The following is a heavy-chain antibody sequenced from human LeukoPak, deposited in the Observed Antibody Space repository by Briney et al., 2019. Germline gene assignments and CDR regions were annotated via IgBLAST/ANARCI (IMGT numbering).Heavy chain of an antibody. CDR1: EXSFSSYW. V-gene: IGHV3-74*01. CDR3: AMDINGDLFHV. D-gene: IGHD2-2*03. J-gene: IGHJ4*02. Sequence: GGSLRLSCAGSEXSFSSYWMHWVRQPPEKGLEWVFSIKSDGSATAYADSVKGRFSMSTDSAKYTASLHMNSLRVEDTAMYYCAMDINGDLFHVWGQGTPVTVSS. CDR2: IKSDGSAT.